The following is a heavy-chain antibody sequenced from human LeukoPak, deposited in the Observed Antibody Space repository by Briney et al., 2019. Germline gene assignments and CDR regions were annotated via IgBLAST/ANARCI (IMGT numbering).Heavy chain of an antibody. J-gene: IGHJ4*02. Sequence: ASVTVSCTASGYTFTTYAVSWVRQAPGQGLEWMGWISAYNGNTNYAQKFQGRVTMTTDTSTSTAYMELRSLRSDETAVYYCARQCGSLCPFDYWGQGTLVTVSS. V-gene: IGHV1-18*01. CDR3: ARQCGSLCPFDY. D-gene: IGHD1-26*01. CDR2: ISAYNGNT. CDR1: GYTFTTYA.